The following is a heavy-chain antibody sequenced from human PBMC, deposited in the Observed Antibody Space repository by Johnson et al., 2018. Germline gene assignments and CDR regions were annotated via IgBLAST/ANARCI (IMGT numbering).Heavy chain of an antibody. CDR2: ISYDGSNK. CDR1: GFTFSSYG. Sequence: QVQLVQSGGGVVQPGRSXRLSCADSGFTFSSYGMPWVRQAPGKGLEWVAVISYDGSNKYYAASVKGRLAISRDNSKNTLYLQMNSRRAEDTAVYYGAKDGYGGMATIGYMDVWGKGTTVTVSS. CDR3: AKDGYGGMATIGYMDV. V-gene: IGHV3-30*18. D-gene: IGHD5-24*01. J-gene: IGHJ6*03.